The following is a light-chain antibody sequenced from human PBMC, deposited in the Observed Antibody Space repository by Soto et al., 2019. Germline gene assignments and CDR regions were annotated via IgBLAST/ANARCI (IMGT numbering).Light chain of an antibody. CDR3: QQCGRSST. J-gene: IGKJ5*01. Sequence: EIVLRQSPVTRSLSPGERVTLSCRASQTFSNSFLSWFQQIPGQAPRLLIYGASMRATGIPDRFSGSGSGTDFTLTISRLESEDFAVYYCQQCGRSSTFGQGTRLEIK. V-gene: IGKV3-20*01. CDR1: QTFSNSF. CDR2: GAS.